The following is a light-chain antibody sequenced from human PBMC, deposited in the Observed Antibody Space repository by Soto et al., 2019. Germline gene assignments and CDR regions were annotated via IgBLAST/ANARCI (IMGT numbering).Light chain of an antibody. Sequence: DIQMTQSPSTLSAPVGDRVTITCRASQNINIWLAWYQQKPGKAPKLLIYNAAYLESGVPSRFSGSGSGTEFTLTISSLQPDDFAIYYCQQYNGDSRGFGQGTKVELK. CDR1: QNINIW. J-gene: IGKJ1*01. V-gene: IGKV1-5*01. CDR3: QQYNGDSRG. CDR2: NAA.